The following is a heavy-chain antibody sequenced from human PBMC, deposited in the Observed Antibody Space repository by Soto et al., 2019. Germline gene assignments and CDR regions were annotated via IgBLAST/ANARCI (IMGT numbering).Heavy chain of an antibody. CDR2: ISAYNGNT. CDR3: ASDAPPADY. CDR1: GYTFTSYH. J-gene: IGHJ4*02. Sequence: QVQLVQSGAEVKKPGASVKVSCKASGYTFTSYHINWVRQAPGQGLEWMGWISAYNGNTNYAQKIQGRVTMTTDTSTGTGCMELRSLRADDTAVYYCASDAPPADYWGQGTMVTVSS. V-gene: IGHV1-18*01.